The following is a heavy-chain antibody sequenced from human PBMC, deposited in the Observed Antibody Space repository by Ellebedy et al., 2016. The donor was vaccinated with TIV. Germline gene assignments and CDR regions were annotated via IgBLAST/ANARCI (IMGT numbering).Heavy chain of an antibody. Sequence: SETLSLTXAVYGESFSGFYWSWIRQPPGKGLEWIGEINHSGSTNYNASLKSRVTMSVDTSKNQFSLKLSSVTAADTAVYYCARLGVRKYDWGQGTLVTVSS. CDR1: GESFSGFY. D-gene: IGHD2-8*01. V-gene: IGHV4-34*01. CDR3: ARLGVRKYD. J-gene: IGHJ4*02. CDR2: INHSGST.